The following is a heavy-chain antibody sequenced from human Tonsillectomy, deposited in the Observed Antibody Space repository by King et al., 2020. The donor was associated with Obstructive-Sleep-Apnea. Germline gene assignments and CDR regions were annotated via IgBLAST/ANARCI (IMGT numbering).Heavy chain of an antibody. Sequence: QLQESGPGLVKPSETLSLTCTVSGSSISSGYYWGWIRQPPGKGLEWIGSIYHSGSTYYNPSLKSRVTISVDTSKNQFSLKLSSVTAADTAVYYCARVLGYYDSSGYPDDYWGQGTLVTVSS. CDR1: GSSISSGYY. J-gene: IGHJ4*02. CDR2: IYHSGST. CDR3: ARVLGYYDSSGYPDDY. D-gene: IGHD3-22*01. V-gene: IGHV4-38-2*02.